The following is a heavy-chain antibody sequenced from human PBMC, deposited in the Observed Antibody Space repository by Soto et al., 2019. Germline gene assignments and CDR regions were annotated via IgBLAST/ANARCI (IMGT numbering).Heavy chain of an antibody. CDR3: ARFSPPRKSYDSNPGWFGP. Sequence: PSETLSLTCTVSGGSLNSYYWTWIRQSPGKGLGWIGYVSSTGSTNYNPSLKSRLTMSLDTSTNEVSLSLTSVTAADAAVYFCARFSPPRKSYDSNPGWFGPWGQGIMVTVS. CDR2: VSSTGST. J-gene: IGHJ5*02. D-gene: IGHD3-22*01. CDR1: GGSLNSYY. V-gene: IGHV4-59*01.